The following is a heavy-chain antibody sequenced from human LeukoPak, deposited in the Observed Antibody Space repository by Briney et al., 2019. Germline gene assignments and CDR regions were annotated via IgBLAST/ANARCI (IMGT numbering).Heavy chain of an antibody. V-gene: IGHV3-23*01. CDR2: IRSSGDTT. D-gene: IGHD3-10*01. CDR3: AKEVRESAWFYFDY. J-gene: IGHJ4*02. Sequence: GGSLRLSCAASGFTFNTYAMSWVRQAPGKGLEWVSGIRSSGDTTYYADSVKGRFTISRENSKNTLYLQMNSLRPEDTAVYYCAKEVRESAWFYFDYWGQGTLVTVSS. CDR1: GFTFNTYA.